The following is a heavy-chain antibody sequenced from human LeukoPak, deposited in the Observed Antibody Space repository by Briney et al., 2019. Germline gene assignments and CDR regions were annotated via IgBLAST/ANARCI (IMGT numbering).Heavy chain of an antibody. V-gene: IGHV1-18*01. Sequence: ASVKVSCKASGYTFTSYGISSVRQAPGQGGEWGGWIRAYNGNTNYAQKLQGRVTMTTDTSTSTAYMELRSLRSDDTAVYYCAREVRYCSGGSCYLLADYWGQRTLVTVSS. D-gene: IGHD2-15*01. J-gene: IGHJ4*02. CDR2: IRAYNGNT. CDR3: AREVRYCSGGSCYLLADY. CDR1: GYTFTSYG.